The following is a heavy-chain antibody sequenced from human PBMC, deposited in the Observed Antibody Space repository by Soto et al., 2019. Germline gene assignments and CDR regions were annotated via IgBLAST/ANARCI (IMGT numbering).Heavy chain of an antibody. CDR3: ARDGDSLYYYYGMDV. V-gene: IGHV3-21*01. CDR2: ISSSSSYI. J-gene: IGHJ6*02. Sequence: LRLSFAASGFTFSSYSMNWVRQAPGKGLEWVSSISSSSSYIYYADSVKGRFTISRDNAKNSLYLQMNSLRAEDTAVYYCARDGDSLYYYYGMDVWGQGTTVTVSS. CDR1: GFTFSSYS. D-gene: IGHD2-21*02.